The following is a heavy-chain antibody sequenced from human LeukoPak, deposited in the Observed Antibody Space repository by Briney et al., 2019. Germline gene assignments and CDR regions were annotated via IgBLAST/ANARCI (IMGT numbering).Heavy chain of an antibody. CDR1: GGSIIGGGSY. CDR2: MDYSGST. D-gene: IGHD5-24*01. CDR3: ARGDRDPYFDY. J-gene: IGHJ4*02. Sequence: SQSLSLTCTVSGGSIIGGGSYWSCTSHHRGRGLEWLGYMDYSGSTYYNPFLQRRVTILVDTSKNQFSLKLSSVTAADTAVYYCARGDRDPYFDYWGREVWSPSPQ. V-gene: IGHV4-31*03.